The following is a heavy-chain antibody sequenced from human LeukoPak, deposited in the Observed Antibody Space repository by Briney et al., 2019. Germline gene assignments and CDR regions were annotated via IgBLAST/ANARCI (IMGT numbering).Heavy chain of an antibody. Sequence: PSETLSLTCTVAGGSISSGGYYWSWIREHPGKGLEWIGYIYYSGSTYYNPSLKSRVTISVDTSKNQFSLKLSSVTAADTAAYYCARGRDGSGSYFDFWGQGTLVTVSS. J-gene: IGHJ4*02. D-gene: IGHD3-10*01. CDR3: ARGRDGSGSYFDF. CDR2: IYYSGST. V-gene: IGHV4-31*03. CDR1: GGSISSGGYY.